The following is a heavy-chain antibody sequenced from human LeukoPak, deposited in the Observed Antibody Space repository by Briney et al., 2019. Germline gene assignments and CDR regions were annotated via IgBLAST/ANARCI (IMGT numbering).Heavy chain of an antibody. V-gene: IGHV1-24*01. CDR2: FDPEDGET. J-gene: IGHJ1*01. CDR1: GYTLTELS. D-gene: IGHD4/OR15-4a*01. CDR3: ATELPPQGTGQYGANRKSHWSEYFQH. Sequence: ASVKVSCKVSGYTLTELSMHWVRQAPGKGLEWMRGFDPEDGETIYAQKFQGRVTMTEDTSTDTAYMELSSLRSEDTAVYYCATELPPQGTGQYGANRKSHWSEYFQHWGQGTLVTVSS.